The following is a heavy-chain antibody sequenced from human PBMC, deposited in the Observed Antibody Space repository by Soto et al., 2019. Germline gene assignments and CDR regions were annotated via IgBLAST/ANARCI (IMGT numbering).Heavy chain of an antibody. CDR1: GGTFSSYA. CDR2: IIPIFGTA. CDR3: ARNPLSRGYSYASTDHGEDAFDI. D-gene: IGHD5-18*01. J-gene: IGHJ3*02. V-gene: IGHV1-69*13. Sequence: GASVKVSCKASGGTFSSYAISWVRQAPGQGLEWMGGIIPIFGTANYAQKFQGRVTITADESTSTAYMELSSLRSEDTAVYYCARNPLSRGYSYASTDHGEDAFDICGQGTMVTVSS.